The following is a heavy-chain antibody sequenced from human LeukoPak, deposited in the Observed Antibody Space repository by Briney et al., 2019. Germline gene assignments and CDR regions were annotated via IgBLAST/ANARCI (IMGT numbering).Heavy chain of an antibody. CDR1: GYSISSGYY. D-gene: IGHD6-19*01. Sequence: SETLSLTCAVSGYSISSGYYWGWIRQPPGKGLEWIGSIYHSGSTYYNPSLKSRVTISVDTSKNQFSLKLSSVTAADTAVYYCARHIAVAYYYYGMDVWGQGTTVTVSS. J-gene: IGHJ6*02. CDR2: IYHSGST. CDR3: ARHIAVAYYYYGMDV. V-gene: IGHV4-38-2*01.